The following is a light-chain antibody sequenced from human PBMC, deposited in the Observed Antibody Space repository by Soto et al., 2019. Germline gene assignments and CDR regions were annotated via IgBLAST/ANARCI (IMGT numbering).Light chain of an antibody. V-gene: IGKV1-12*01. CDR1: QGISSW. CDR2: AAS. CDR3: QQTNSFPLT. Sequence: DIQMTQSPSSVSASVGDRVTITCRASQGISSWWAWYQQKPGKDPNLLIYAASSLQSGVPPRFMGRGDGTDFTLTISSLQPEDFATYYCQQTNSFPLTFGGGTKVEIK. J-gene: IGKJ4*02.